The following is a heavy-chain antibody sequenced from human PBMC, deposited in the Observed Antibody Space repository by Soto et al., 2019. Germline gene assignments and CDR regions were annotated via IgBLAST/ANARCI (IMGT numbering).Heavy chain of an antibody. V-gene: IGHV4-34*01. CDR3: ARDRLRYFDWLYYYYYGMDV. CDR1: GGYISGYY. J-gene: IGHJ6*02. CDR2: INHSGIT. Sequence: SETLSLSCAVYGGYISGYYWSWIRQPPGKGLEWIGEINHSGITNYNPSLKSRVTISVDTSKNQFSLKLSSVTAADTAVYYCARDRLRYFDWLYYYYYGMDVWGQGTTVT. D-gene: IGHD3-9*01.